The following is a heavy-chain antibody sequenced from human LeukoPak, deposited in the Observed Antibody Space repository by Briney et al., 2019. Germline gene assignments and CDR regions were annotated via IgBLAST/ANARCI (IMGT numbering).Heavy chain of an antibody. Sequence: GGSLRLSCAASGFTFSSYAMSWVRQAPGKGLEWVSAISGSGGSTYYADSVKGRFTISRDNSKNTLYLQMNSLRAEDTAVYYCARDRIFGPYYYGMDVWGQGTTVTVSS. CDR3: ARDRIFGPYYYGMDV. CDR1: GFTFSSYA. V-gene: IGHV3-23*01. J-gene: IGHJ6*02. CDR2: ISGSGGST. D-gene: IGHD3-3*02.